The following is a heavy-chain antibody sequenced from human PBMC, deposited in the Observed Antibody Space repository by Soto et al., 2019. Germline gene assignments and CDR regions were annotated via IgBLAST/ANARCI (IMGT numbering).Heavy chain of an antibody. CDR1: GFTFSDYY. D-gene: IGHD6-19*01. CDR2: ISSSGSTI. CDR3: ARDQEAVAGIDDAFDI. J-gene: IGHJ3*02. V-gene: IGHV3-11*01. Sequence: GGSLRLSCAASGFTFSDYYMSWIRQAPGKGLEWVSYISSSGSTIYYADSVKGRFTISRDNAKNSLYLQMNSLRAEDTAVYYCARDQEAVAGIDDAFDIWGQGTMVTVSS.